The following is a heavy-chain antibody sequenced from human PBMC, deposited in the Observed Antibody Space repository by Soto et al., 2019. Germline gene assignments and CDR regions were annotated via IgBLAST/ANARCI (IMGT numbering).Heavy chain of an antibody. V-gene: IGHV4-59*01. Sequence: SETLSLTCTVSGGSISSYYWSWIRQPPGKGLEWIGYIYYSGSTNYSPSLKSRVTISVDTSKNQFSLKLSSVTAADTAVYYCARASEYYYYGSGSYYNIAFDYWGQGTLVTVSS. CDR3: ARASEYYYYGSGSYYNIAFDY. D-gene: IGHD3-10*01. J-gene: IGHJ4*02. CDR1: GGSISSYY. CDR2: IYYSGST.